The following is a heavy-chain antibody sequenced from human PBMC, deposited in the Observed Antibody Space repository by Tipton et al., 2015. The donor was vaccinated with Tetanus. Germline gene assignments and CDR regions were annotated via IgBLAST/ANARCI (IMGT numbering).Heavy chain of an antibody. CDR3: AGPTLAHDAFDF. CDR1: GGSISSTAYY. J-gene: IGHJ3*01. V-gene: IGHV4-39*01. Sequence: TLSLTCTVSGGSISSTAYYWGWIRQPPGQGLEWIGSVYYDASAYYNPSLKSRVTISIDTSKNQFSLKLRSVTAADTAVYYCAGPTLAHDAFDFWGQGTMVTVS. CDR2: VYYDASA. D-gene: IGHD5-12*01.